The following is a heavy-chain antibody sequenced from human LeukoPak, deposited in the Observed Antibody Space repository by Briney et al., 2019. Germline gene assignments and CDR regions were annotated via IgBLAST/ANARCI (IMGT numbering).Heavy chain of an antibody. Sequence: SVKVSCKASGFTFTSSAMQWVRQARGQRLEWIGWIVVGSGNTNYAQKFQERVTITRDMSTSTAYMELSSLRSEDTAVYYCAAVIDLYCSSTSWPPAWDWFDPWGQGTLVTVSS. CDR3: AAVIDLYCSSTSWPPAWDWFDP. CDR2: IVVGSGNT. V-gene: IGHV1-58*02. J-gene: IGHJ5*02. D-gene: IGHD2-2*01. CDR1: GFTFTSSA.